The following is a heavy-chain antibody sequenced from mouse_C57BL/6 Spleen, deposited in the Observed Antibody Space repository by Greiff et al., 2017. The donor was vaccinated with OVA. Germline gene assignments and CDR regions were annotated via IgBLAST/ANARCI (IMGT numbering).Heavy chain of an antibody. J-gene: IGHJ4*01. CDR1: GYTFTDYY. Sequence: QVQLKQSGAELVRPGASVKLSCKASGYTFTDYYINWVKQRPGQGLEWIARIYPGSGNTYYNEKFKGKATLTAEKSSSTAYMQLSSLTSEDSAVYFCARTPYYSNHYYAMDYWGQGTSVTVSS. CDR3: ARTPYYSNHYYAMDY. CDR2: IYPGSGNT. D-gene: IGHD2-5*01. V-gene: IGHV1-76*01.